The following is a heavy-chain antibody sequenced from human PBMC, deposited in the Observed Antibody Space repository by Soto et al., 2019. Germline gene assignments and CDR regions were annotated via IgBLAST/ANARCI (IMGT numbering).Heavy chain of an antibody. J-gene: IGHJ4*02. Sequence: GGSLRLSCAASGFTFSSYGMHWVRQAPGKGLEWVAVIWYDGSNKYYAEYVKGRFTISRDNSKNTLYLQMNSLRAEDTDVYYCARDLSITMVRGAIDYWGQGTLVTVSS. CDR1: GFTFSSYG. V-gene: IGHV3-33*01. CDR3: ARDLSITMVRGAIDY. CDR2: IWYDGSNK. D-gene: IGHD3-10*01.